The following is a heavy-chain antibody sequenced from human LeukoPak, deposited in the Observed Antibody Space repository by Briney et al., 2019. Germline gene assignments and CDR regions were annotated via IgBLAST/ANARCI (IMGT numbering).Heavy chain of an antibody. Sequence: GGSLRLSCAASGFTFSSYSMNWVRQAPGKGLEWVSSISSSSSYIYYADSVKGRFTISRDNAKNSLYLQMNSLRAEDAAVYYCARGTGNYYDTTEVWGKGTTVTISS. V-gene: IGHV3-21*01. CDR3: ARGTGNYYDTTEV. CDR1: GFTFSSYS. J-gene: IGHJ6*04. D-gene: IGHD3-22*01. CDR2: ISSSSSYI.